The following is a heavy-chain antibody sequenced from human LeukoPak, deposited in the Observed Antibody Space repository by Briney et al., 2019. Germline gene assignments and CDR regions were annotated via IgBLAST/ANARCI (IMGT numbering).Heavy chain of an antibody. Sequence: ASVKVSCKASGYTFTSYDINWARQATGQGLEWMGWMNPNSGNTGYAQKFQGRVTMTRNTSISTAYMELSSLRSEDTAVYYCARDAFGYSSGWYHYYYGMDVWGQGTTVTVSS. CDR2: MNPNSGNT. CDR3: ARDAFGYSSGWYHYYYGMDV. D-gene: IGHD6-19*01. CDR1: GYTFTSYD. J-gene: IGHJ6*02. V-gene: IGHV1-8*01.